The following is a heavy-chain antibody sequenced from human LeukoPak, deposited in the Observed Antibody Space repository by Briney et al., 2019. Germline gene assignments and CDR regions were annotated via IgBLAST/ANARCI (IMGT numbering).Heavy chain of an antibody. Sequence: ASVKVSCKASGGTFSSYDINWVRQATGQGLEWMGWMNPNSGNTGYAQKFQGRVTMTRNTSISTAYMELSSLRSEDTAVYYCAREMSTTVTNGGWFDPWGQGTLVTVSS. D-gene: IGHD4-17*01. CDR1: GGTFSSYD. V-gene: IGHV1-8*02. J-gene: IGHJ5*02. CDR2: MNPNSGNT. CDR3: AREMSTTVTNGGWFDP.